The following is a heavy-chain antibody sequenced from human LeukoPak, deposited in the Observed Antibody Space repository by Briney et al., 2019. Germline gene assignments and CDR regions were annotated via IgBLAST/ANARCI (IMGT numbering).Heavy chain of an antibody. CDR2: IYYSGST. V-gene: IGHV4-61*08. Sequence: SETLSLTCTVSGGSISSGGYYWSWIRQPPGKGLEWIGYIYYSGSTNYNPSLKSRVTISVDTSKNQFSLKLSSVTAADTAVYYCARDQFGSSPGNWYFDLWGRGTLVTVSS. J-gene: IGHJ2*01. CDR1: GGSISSGGYY. D-gene: IGHD6-6*01. CDR3: ARDQFGSSPGNWYFDL.